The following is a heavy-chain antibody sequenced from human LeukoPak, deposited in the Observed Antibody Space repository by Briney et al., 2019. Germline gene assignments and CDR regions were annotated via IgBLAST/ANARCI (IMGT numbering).Heavy chain of an antibody. D-gene: IGHD6-19*01. V-gene: IGHV3-23*01. CDR1: GFTFSSYA. Sequence: GGSLRLSCAASGFTFSSYAMYWVRQAPGKGLEWVSTISGSGGITYYADSVKGRFTISRDNSKNTLYLQMNSLRAEDTAVYYCAKVRGSGWYYFDYWGQGTLVTVSS. CDR2: ISGSGGIT. J-gene: IGHJ4*02. CDR3: AKVRGSGWYYFDY.